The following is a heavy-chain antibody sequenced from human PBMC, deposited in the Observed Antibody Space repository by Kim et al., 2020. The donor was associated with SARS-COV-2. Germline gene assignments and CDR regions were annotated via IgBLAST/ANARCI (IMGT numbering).Heavy chain of an antibody. J-gene: IGHJ6*02. Sequence: ADSVKGRFTISRDNAKITLYLQMNSLGAEDTAVYYCARARGGSYYYGMDVWGQGTTVTVSS. CDR3: ARARGGSYYYGMDV. D-gene: IGHD1-26*01. V-gene: IGHV3-30*01.